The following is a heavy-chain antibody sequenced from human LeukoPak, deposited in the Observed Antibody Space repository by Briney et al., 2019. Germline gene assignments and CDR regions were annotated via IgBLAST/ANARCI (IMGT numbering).Heavy chain of an antibody. D-gene: IGHD6-19*01. Sequence: GGSLRLSCAASGFTFSSYAMSWVRQAPGKGLEWVPAISGSGGSTYYADSVKGRFTISRDNSKNTLYLQMNSLRAEDTAVYYCAVGKQWLAGLNDYWGQGTLVTVSS. CDR1: GFTFSSYA. J-gene: IGHJ4*02. CDR3: AVGKQWLAGLNDY. CDR2: ISGSGGST. V-gene: IGHV3-23*01.